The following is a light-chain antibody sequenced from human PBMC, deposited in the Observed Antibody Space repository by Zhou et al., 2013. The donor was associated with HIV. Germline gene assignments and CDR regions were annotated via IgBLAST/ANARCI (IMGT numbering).Light chain of an antibody. V-gene: IGKV2-30*02. Sequence: DVVMTQSPLSLPVTLGQAASISCRSSQSLVRSDRSTYLNWFQQRPGQSPRRLIYKVSNRDSGVPDRFSGSGSDTDFTLTISSVEAEDVGVYYCMQGTHWPPVSFGQGTRLEI. CDR1: QSLVRSDRSTY. J-gene: IGKJ5*01. CDR3: MQGTHWPPVS. CDR2: KVS.